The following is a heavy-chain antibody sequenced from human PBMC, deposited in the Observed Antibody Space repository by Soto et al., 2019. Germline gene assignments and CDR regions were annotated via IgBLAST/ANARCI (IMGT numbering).Heavy chain of an antibody. CDR2: ISAYNGNT. CDR3: ARGIATGQLDP. CDR1: GYTFTSYG. J-gene: IGHJ5*02. Sequence: ASVKVSCKASGYTFTSYGISWVRQAPGQGLEWMGLISAYNGNTNYAQKFQDRVTITTDTSASTAYMDVSSLRSEDTAVYYCARGIATGQLDPWGQGTLVTVS. D-gene: IGHD2-15*01. V-gene: IGHV1-18*01.